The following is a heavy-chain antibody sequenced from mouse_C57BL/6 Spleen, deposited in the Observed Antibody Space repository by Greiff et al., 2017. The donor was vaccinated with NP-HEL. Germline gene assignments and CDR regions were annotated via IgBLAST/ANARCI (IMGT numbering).Heavy chain of an antibody. CDR1: GFSLTSYG. V-gene: IGHV2-2*01. CDR2: IWSGGST. CDR3: ARNRHYGSSSYFDY. D-gene: IGHD1-1*01. J-gene: IGHJ2*01. Sequence: VKLMESGPGLVQPSQSLSITCTVSGFSLTSYGVHWVRQSPGKGLEWLGVIWSGGSTDYNAAFISRLSISKDNSKSQVFFKMNSMQADDTSIYYCARNRHYGSSSYFDYWGQGTTLTVSS.